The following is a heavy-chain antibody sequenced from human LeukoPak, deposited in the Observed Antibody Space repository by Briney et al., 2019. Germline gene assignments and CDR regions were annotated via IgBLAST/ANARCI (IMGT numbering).Heavy chain of an antibody. CDR1: GGTFSSYA. CDR2: IIPIFGTA. V-gene: IGHV1-69*13. CDR3: ARDRECSGGSCYQSDY. J-gene: IGHJ4*02. Sequence: VKVSCKASGGTFSSYAISWVRQAPGQGLEWMGGIIPIFGTANYAQKFQGRVTITADESTSTAYMELSSLRSEDTAVYYCARDRECSGGSCYQSDYWGQGTLVTVSS. D-gene: IGHD2-15*01.